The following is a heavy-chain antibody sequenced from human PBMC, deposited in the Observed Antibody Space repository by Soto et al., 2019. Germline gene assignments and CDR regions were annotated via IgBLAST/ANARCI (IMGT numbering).Heavy chain of an antibody. CDR2: SSAYDSNT. V-gene: IGHV1-18*01. CDR1: GYTLSSYG. J-gene: IGHJ5*02. D-gene: IGHD4-17*01. CDR3: ARINYGDWFDP. Sequence: GAPVKVSCKASGYTLSSYGISWVRQAPGQGLEWMGWSSAYDSNTNYAQKLQGRVTMTTDTSTSTAYMELRSLRSDDTAVYYCARINYGDWFDPWGQGTLVTVSS.